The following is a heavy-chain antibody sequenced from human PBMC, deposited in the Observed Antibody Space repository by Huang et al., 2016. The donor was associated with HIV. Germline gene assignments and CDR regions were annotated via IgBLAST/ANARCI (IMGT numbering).Heavy chain of an antibody. V-gene: IGHV3-74*01. D-gene: IGHD3-22*01. CDR1: GFSISSYW. Sequence: EVQLVESGGDLVQPGGSLRLYCAASGFSISSYWMHWVRQAPGKGVWWVSRINSDGSSTRYADSVKGRFTISRDNAKNTLYLQMNSLRAEDTAVYYCARDPRIQSWLNFFDYWGQGTLVSVSS. CDR3: ARDPRIQSWLNFFDY. CDR2: INSDGSST. J-gene: IGHJ4*02.